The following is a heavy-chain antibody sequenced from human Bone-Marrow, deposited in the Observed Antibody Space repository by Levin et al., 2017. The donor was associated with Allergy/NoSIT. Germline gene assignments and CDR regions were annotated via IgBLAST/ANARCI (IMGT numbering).Heavy chain of an antibody. J-gene: IGHJ6*03. Sequence: EASVKVSCKASGHSFISYYMHWVRQAPGQGLEWMGIINPSGGGSTRYAQKFQGRVTMTRDTSTSTVYMELSSLRSDDTAVYYCARDLNRAASTAYFHMDVWGEGTTVTVSS. CDR1: GHSFISYY. CDR3: ARDLNRAASTAYFHMDV. D-gene: IGHD1-1*01. V-gene: IGHV1-46*01. CDR2: INPSGGGST.